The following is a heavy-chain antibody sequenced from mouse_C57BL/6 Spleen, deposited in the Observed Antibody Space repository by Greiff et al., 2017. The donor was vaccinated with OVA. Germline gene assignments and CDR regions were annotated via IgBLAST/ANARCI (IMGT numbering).Heavy chain of an antibody. J-gene: IGHJ2*01. V-gene: IGHV1-15*01. CDR2: IDPETGGT. CDR1: GYTFTDYE. Sequence: QVHVKQSGAELVRPGASVTLSCKASGYTFTDYEMHWVKQTPVHGLEWIGAIDPETGGTAYNQKFKGKAILTADKSSSTAYMELRSLTSEDSAVYYCTSRDVYYGNFDYWGQGTTLTVSS. CDR3: TSRDVYYGNFDY. D-gene: IGHD2-1*01.